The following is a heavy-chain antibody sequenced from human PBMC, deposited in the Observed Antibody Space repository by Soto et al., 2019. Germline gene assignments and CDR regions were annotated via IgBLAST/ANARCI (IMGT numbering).Heavy chain of an antibody. V-gene: IGHV1-46*01. D-gene: IGHD1-26*01. CDR2: INPSGGNT. CDR3: AREGKLSGMIDY. CDR1: GYTFTSYY. J-gene: IGHJ4*02. Sequence: ASVKVSCKASGYTFTSYYMHWVRQAPGQGLEWMGIINPSGGNTSYAQKFQGRVTMTRDTSTSTAYMELRSLRSDDTAVYYCAREGKLSGMIDYWGQGTLVTVSS.